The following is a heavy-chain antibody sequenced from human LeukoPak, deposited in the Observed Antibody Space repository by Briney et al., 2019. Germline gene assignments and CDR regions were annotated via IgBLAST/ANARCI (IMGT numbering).Heavy chain of an antibody. CDR1: GFTFSSYD. V-gene: IGHV3-23*01. J-gene: IGHJ4*02. Sequence: GGSLRLSCAASGFTFSSYDMSWVRQAPGKGLEWVSAISGSGGSTYYADSVKGRFTISRDNSKNTLYLQMNSLRAEDAAVYYCAKDQAPYYYDSSGYYCYFDYWGQGTLVTVSS. CDR2: ISGSGGST. CDR3: AKDQAPYYYDSSGYYCYFDY. D-gene: IGHD3-22*01.